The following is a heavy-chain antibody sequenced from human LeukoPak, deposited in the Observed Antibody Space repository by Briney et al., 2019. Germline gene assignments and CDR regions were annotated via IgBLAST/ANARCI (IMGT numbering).Heavy chain of an antibody. CDR3: ARQPVGFWSGYYQYYFDH. CDR1: GFTLSSTW. J-gene: IGHJ4*02. Sequence: PGGSLRLSCAASGFTLSSTWMSWVRQAPGKGLEWVANIKKDGSDEYYLDSVKGRFIISRDNGKNSLYLQMSTLTTEDTAVYYCARQPVGFWSGYYQYYFDHWGQGVLVTVSS. D-gene: IGHD3-3*01. CDR2: IKKDGSDE. V-gene: IGHV3-7*01.